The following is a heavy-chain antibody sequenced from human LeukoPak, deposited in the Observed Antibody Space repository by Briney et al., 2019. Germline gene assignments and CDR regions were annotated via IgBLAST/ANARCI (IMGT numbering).Heavy chain of an antibody. J-gene: IGHJ6*03. V-gene: IGHV4-61*02. Sequence: PSETLSLTCTVSGGSMSNSSYYWGWIRQPAGKGLEWIGRIYTSGSTNYNPSLKSRVTMSVDTSKNQFSLKLSSVTAADTAVYYCARLAVAGTNYYYYYMDVWGKGTTVTISS. D-gene: IGHD6-19*01. CDR1: GGSMSNSSYY. CDR3: ARLAVAGTNYYYYYMDV. CDR2: IYTSGST.